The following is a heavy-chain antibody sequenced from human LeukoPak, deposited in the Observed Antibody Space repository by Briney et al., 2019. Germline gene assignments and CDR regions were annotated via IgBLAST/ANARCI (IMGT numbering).Heavy chain of an antibody. CDR3: ASHNGDSRMDV. CDR2: IIPIFGTA. J-gene: IGHJ6*02. CDR1: GYTFTSYD. D-gene: IGHD4-17*01. Sequence: SVTVSCTASGYTFTSYDINWVRQAPGQGLEWMGGIIPIFGTANYAQKFQGRVTITADESTSTAYMELSSLRSEDTAVYYCASHNGDSRMDVWGQGTTVTVSS. V-gene: IGHV1-69*13.